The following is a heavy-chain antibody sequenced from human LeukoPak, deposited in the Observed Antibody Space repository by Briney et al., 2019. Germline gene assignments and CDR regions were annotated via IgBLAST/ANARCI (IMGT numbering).Heavy chain of an antibody. CDR1: GYTFTGSY. CDR2: INPNSGDT. CDR3: ARDLSGYYDNSGSSYSPFDY. D-gene: IGHD3-22*01. J-gene: IGHJ4*02. V-gene: IGHV1-2*02. Sequence: ASVKVSCKASGYTFTGSYMHWVRQAPGQGLEWMGWINPNSGDTKYAQKFQGRVTMTRDTSITTAYMELNTLRSDDTALYYCARDLSGYYDNSGSSYSPFDYWGQGTLVTVSS.